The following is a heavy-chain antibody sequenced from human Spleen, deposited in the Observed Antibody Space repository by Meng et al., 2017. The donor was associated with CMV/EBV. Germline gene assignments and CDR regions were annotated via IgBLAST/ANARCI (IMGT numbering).Heavy chain of an antibody. CDR3: ARSHISARWVQFDY. CDR2: ISSSSSTI. Sequence: GESLKTSCAASGFTFSSYSMNWVRQAPGKGLEWVSYISSSSSTIYYADSVKGRFTISRDNAKNSLDLQMNSRRAEDTAVYYCARSHISARWVQFDYWGQGTLVTVSS. J-gene: IGHJ4*02. D-gene: IGHD5-24*01. V-gene: IGHV3-48*04. CDR1: GFTFSSYS.